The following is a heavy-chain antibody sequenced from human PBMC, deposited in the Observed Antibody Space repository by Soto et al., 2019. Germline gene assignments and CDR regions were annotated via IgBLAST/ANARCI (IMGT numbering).Heavy chain of an antibody. V-gene: IGHV4-31*03. Sequence: SETLSLTCTVSGGSISSGGYYWSWIRQHPGKGLEWIGYIYYSGSTYYNPSLKSRVTISVDTSKNQFSLKLSSVTAADTAVYYCARGVPAARYLDYWGQGTLVTVSS. CDR1: GGSISSGGYY. D-gene: IGHD2-2*01. CDR2: IYYSGST. J-gene: IGHJ4*02. CDR3: ARGVPAARYLDY.